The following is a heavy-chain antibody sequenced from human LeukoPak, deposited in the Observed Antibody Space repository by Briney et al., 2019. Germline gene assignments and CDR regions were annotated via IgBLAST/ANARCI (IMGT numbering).Heavy chain of an antibody. CDR1: RGTFSSYA. V-gene: IGHV1-69*01. Sequence: GASVKVSCKAFRGTFSSYAISWVRQAPGQGLEWMGGIIPIFGTANYAQKFQGRVTITADESTSTAYMELSSLRSEDTAVYYCAKSSCCPGIAVDDWFDPWGQGTLVTVSS. CDR3: AKSSCCPGIAVDDWFDP. J-gene: IGHJ5*02. D-gene: IGHD6-19*01. CDR2: IIPIFGTA.